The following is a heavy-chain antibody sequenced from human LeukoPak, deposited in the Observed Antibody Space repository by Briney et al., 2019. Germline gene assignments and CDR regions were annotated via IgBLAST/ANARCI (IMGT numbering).Heavy chain of an antibody. Sequence: SETLSLTCTVSGGSISSSSYYWGWIRQPPGKGLEWIGSIYYSGSTYYNPSLKSRVTISVDTSKNQFSLKLSSVTAADTAVYYCASTSGRVDSWYGMDVWGQGTTVTVSS. CDR2: IYYSGST. D-gene: IGHD2-15*01. V-gene: IGHV4-39*07. CDR3: ASTSGRVDSWYGMDV. CDR1: GGSISSSSYY. J-gene: IGHJ6*02.